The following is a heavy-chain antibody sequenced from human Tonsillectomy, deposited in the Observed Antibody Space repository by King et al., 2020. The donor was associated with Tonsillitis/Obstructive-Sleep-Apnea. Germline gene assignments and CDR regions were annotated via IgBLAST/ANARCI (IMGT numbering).Heavy chain of an antibody. J-gene: IGHJ6*03. D-gene: IGHD2-15*01. CDR1: GFTFGTYG. V-gene: IGHV3-30*04. CDR3: ARRGLDFSGGRGYSVPHYMDV. CDR2: ISFDGSNT. Sequence: VQLVESGGGVVQPGRSLRLSCAASGFTFGTYGMHWVRQAPGKGLEWVAVISFDGSNTYYADSMKGRFTISRDNSKNTLYLHMNSLRGEDTAVYYCARRGLDFSGGRGYSVPHYMDVWGKGTPVTVSS.